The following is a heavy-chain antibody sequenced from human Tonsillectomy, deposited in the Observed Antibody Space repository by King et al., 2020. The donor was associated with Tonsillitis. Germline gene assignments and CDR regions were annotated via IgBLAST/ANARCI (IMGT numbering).Heavy chain of an antibody. CDR3: ARLVGSGWTYYYYMDV. V-gene: IGHV5-51*01. J-gene: IGHJ6*03. CDR2: IYPGESDT. D-gene: IGHD6-19*01. Sequence: VQLVESGAEVKKPGESLKISCKGSGYSFTSYWIGWVRQMPGKGLEWMGIIYPGESDTRSSPSFQGQVTISADKSISTAYLQGGSLKASDSAMYYCARLVGSGWTYYYYMDVWGKGTTVTVSS. CDR1: GYSFTSYW.